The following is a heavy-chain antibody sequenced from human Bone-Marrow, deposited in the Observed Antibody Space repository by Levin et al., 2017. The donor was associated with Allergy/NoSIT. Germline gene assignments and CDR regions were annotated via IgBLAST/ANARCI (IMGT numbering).Heavy chain of an antibody. CDR2: ISYDGSNK. CDR1: GFTFSSYA. D-gene: IGHD3-22*01. Sequence: PGGSLRLSCAASGFTFSSYAMHWVRQAPGKGLEWVAVISYDGSNKYYADSVKGRFTISRDNSKNTLYLQMNSLRAEDTAVYYCAVAYDSRGGYAFDIWGQGTMVTVSS. V-gene: IGHV3-30-3*01. CDR3: AVAYDSRGGYAFDI. J-gene: IGHJ3*02.